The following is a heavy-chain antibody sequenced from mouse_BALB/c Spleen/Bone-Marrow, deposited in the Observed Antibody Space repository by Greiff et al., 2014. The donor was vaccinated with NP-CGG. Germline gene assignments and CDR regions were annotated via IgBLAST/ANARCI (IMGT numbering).Heavy chain of an antibody. J-gene: IGHJ2*01. V-gene: IGHV1-80*01. CDR1: GYAFSSYL. CDR2: IYPGDGDA. Sequence: VQLQQSGAELVRPGSSVKISCKASGYAFSSYLMNWVKQRPGQGLEWIGQIYPGDGDANYNGKFKGKATLTADKSSSTAYMQLSSLTSEDSAVYFCARQYGNYFDYWGQGTTLTVSS. D-gene: IGHD2-10*02. CDR3: ARQYGNYFDY.